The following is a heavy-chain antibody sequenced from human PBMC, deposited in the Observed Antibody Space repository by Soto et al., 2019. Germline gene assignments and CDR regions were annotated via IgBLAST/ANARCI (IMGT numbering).Heavy chain of an antibody. CDR3: TRDGDGRMTTNPYYYYGMDV. Sequence: KASETLSLTCTVSGGSISSSSYYWGWIRQPPGKGLEWIGSIYYSGSTYYNPSLKRRVSISVDTSKNQFSLNLSSVTAADTAVYYCTRDGDGRMTTNPYYYYGMDVWGPGITVTVSS. CDR1: GGSISSSSYY. D-gene: IGHD2-21*02. J-gene: IGHJ6*02. V-gene: IGHV4-39*07. CDR2: IYYSGST.